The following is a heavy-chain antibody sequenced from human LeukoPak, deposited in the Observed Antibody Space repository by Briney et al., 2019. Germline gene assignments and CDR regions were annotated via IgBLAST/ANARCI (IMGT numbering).Heavy chain of an antibody. D-gene: IGHD6-13*01. CDR2: ISAYNGNT. V-gene: IGHV1-18*01. CDR1: GYTFTSYG. CDR3: ATYSSSWYYDY. J-gene: IGHJ4*02. Sequence: ASVKVSCKASGYTFTSYGISWVRQAPGQGLEWMGWISAYNGNTNYAQKLQGRVTMTTDTSTSTAHMELRSLRSDDTAVYYCATYSSSWYYDYWGQGTLVTVSS.